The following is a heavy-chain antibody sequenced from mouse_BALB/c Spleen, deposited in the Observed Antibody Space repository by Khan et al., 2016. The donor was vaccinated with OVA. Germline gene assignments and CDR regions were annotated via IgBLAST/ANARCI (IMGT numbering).Heavy chain of an antibody. V-gene: IGHV1S137*01. CDR2: ISTYYGDA. Sequence: VQLQQSGAELVRPGVSVKISCKGSGYTFTDFTLHWVKQSHAMSLEWIGVISTYYGDATYNQRFKDKATMTVDKSSSTAYMELARLTSEDSAILYCTGGGGGNRFAYWGQGTLVTVSA. CDR1: GYTFTDFT. CDR3: TGGGGGNRFAY. J-gene: IGHJ3*01.